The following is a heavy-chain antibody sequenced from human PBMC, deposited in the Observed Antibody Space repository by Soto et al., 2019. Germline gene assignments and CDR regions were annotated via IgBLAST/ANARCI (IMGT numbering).Heavy chain of an antibody. Sequence: GASVKVSCKASGYTFTGYYMHWVRQAPGQGLEWMGWINPNSGGTNYAQKFQGRVTMTRDTSISTAYMELSSLRSEDTAVYYCARDYYDSSGYAYDAFDIWGQGTMVTVSS. CDR2: INPNSGGT. D-gene: IGHD3-22*01. CDR3: ARDYYDSSGYAYDAFDI. V-gene: IGHV1-2*02. J-gene: IGHJ3*02. CDR1: GYTFTGYY.